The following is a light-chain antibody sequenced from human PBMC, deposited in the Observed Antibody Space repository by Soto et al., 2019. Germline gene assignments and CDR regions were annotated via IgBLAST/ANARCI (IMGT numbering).Light chain of an antibody. V-gene: IGLV2-8*01. CDR2: EVT. J-gene: IGLJ1*01. CDR1: SSDVGGYDH. CDR3: SSDAGNYNYV. Sequence: QSALTQPPSASGSPGQSVTIPCTGTSSDVGGYDHVSWYQQHPGKAPKLMIYEVTKRHAGVPDRFSGSKSGNTASLTVSGLQAEDEADYYCSSDAGNYNYVFGTGTKVTVL.